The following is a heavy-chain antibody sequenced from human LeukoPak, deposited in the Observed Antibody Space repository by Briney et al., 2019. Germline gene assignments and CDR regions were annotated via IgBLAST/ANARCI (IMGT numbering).Heavy chain of an antibody. V-gene: IGHV2-5*02. D-gene: IGHD4/OR15-4a*01. J-gene: IGHJ4*02. CDR2: IYWDDDE. CDR1: GFSFTTRGVG. Sequence: QTLSLTCTISGFSFTTRGVGVGWIPQPPGKALEWLALIYWDDDERYSPSLQSRLTIAKATSKNHVVLTMTNMDPVDTATYFCAHRPNFQYYFDSWGQGTLVTVSS. CDR3: AHRPNFQYYFDS.